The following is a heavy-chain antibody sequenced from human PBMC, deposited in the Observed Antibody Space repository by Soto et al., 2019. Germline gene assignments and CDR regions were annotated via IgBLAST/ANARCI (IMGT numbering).Heavy chain of an antibody. V-gene: IGHV3-30-3*01. D-gene: IGHD5-12*01. CDR3: SSVWDIREDSDY. Sequence: QVQLVESGGGVVQPGRSLRLSCAASGFSFSFYPMHWVRQAPGKGLEWVAAISFDGSDKYYADSVKGRFTISRDNSKTTLYLHMHRVRPEDTALSFCSSVWDIREDSDYWGQGTLVTVSS. J-gene: IGHJ4*02. CDR1: GFSFSFYP. CDR2: ISFDGSDK.